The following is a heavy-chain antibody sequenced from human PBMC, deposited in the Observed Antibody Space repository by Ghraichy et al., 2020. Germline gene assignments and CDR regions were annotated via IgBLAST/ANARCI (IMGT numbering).Heavy chain of an antibody. J-gene: IGHJ4*02. CDR1: GGSFSGYY. Sequence: SETLSLTCAVYGGSFSGYYWSWIRQPPGKGLEWIGEINHSGSTNYNPSLKSRVTISVDTSKNQFSLKLSSVTAADTAVYYCARGRGYTGIAVARFDYWGQGTLVTVSS. D-gene: IGHD6-19*01. CDR2: INHSGST. V-gene: IGHV4-34*01. CDR3: ARGRGYTGIAVARFDY.